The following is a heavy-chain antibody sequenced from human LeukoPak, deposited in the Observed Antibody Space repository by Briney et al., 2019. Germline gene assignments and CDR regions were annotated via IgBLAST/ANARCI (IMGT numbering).Heavy chain of an antibody. CDR1: GFNFASNW. CDR3: AKEYDSGGYGANFDY. J-gene: IGHJ4*02. D-gene: IGHD3-10*01. V-gene: IGHV3-30*18. Sequence: PGGSLRLSCAASGFNFASNWMHWVRQAPGKGLEWVAVVSSDGGTKYYADSVKGRFTISRDNSRNTMYLQVDSLRAEDTAVYYCAKEYDSGGYGANFDYWGQGTLVTVSS. CDR2: VSSDGGTK.